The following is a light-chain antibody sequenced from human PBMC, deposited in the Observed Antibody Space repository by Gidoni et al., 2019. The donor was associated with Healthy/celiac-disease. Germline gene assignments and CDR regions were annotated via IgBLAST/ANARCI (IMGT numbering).Light chain of an antibody. CDR1: QSLSSW. CDR3: QQYNSFWT. J-gene: IGKJ1*01. V-gene: IGKV1-5*01. CDR2: DAS. Sequence: DIQMTQSPSTLSASVGDRVTITCRASQSLSSWLAWYQQKPGKAPKLLIYDASSLESGVPSRFSGSGSGTEFTLTISSLQPDEFATYYCQQYNSFWTFGQGTKVEIK.